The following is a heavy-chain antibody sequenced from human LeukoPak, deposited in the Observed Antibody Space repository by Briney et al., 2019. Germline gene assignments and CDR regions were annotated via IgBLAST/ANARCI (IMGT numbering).Heavy chain of an antibody. J-gene: IGHJ5*02. V-gene: IGHV4-31*03. Sequence: SEALSLTCTVSGGSISSGGYYWSWIRQHPGKGLEWIGYIYYSGSTYYNPSLKSRVTISVDTSKNQFSLKLSSVTAADTAVYYCARDVVGATAEKYNWFDPWGQGTLVTVSS. CDR2: IYYSGST. D-gene: IGHD1-26*01. CDR1: GGSISSGGYY. CDR3: ARDVVGATAEKYNWFDP.